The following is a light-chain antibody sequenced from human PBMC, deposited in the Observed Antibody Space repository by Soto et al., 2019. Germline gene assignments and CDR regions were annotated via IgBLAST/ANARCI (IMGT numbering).Light chain of an antibody. CDR1: SSDVGDYNY. Sequence: QSVLTQPASVSGSPGQSITISCTGTSSDVGDYNYVSWYQQHPGKAPKLLIYEVSYRPSGVSNRFSGSKSGTSASLAISGLQSGDEADYYCAAWDDSLNGVIFGGGTKLTVL. V-gene: IGLV2-14*01. CDR2: EVS. J-gene: IGLJ2*01. CDR3: AAWDDSLNGVI.